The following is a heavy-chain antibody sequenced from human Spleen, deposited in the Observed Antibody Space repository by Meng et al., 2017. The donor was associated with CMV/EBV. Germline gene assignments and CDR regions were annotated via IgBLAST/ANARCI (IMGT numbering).Heavy chain of an antibody. CDR2: ISGSGGST. Sequence: LSLTCAASGFIFSSYAMSWVRQAPGKGLEWVSAISGSGGSTYYADSVKGRFTISRDNSKNTLYLQMNSLRAEDTAVYYCARGGYSSSLFWIDWGQGALVTVSS. J-gene: IGHJ4*02. CDR1: GFIFSSYA. CDR3: ARGGYSSSLFWID. V-gene: IGHV3-23*01. D-gene: IGHD3-3*01.